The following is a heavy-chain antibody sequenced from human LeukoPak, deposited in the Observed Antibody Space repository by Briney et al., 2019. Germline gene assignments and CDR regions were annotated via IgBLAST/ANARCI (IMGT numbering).Heavy chain of an antibody. D-gene: IGHD1-26*01. CDR1: GFTFNHAW. Sequence: GGSLRLSCAASGFTFNHAWMSWVRQAPGKGLEWVGRIKSKTNGGTTDYAAPVNGRFTISRDDSKNTLYLQMNSLKTEDTAVYYCTWVGARYYFDYWGQGTLVTVSS. CDR2: IKSKTNGGTT. CDR3: TWVGARYYFDY. J-gene: IGHJ4*02. V-gene: IGHV3-15*01.